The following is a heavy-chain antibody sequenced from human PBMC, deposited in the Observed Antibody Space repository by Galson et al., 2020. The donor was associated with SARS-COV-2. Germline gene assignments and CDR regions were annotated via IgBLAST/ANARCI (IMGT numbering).Heavy chain of an antibody. J-gene: IGHJ3*01. CDR2: ITGSGHA. CDR3: GRDPNGDYVGAFDF. V-gene: IGHV3-23*01. Sequence: GGSLRLSCAASGFSFSSYALTWVRHTPGTGLEWVSSITGSGHASYADSVKGRFTISRDNSVNTLYLQMNGLRAEDAAIYYCGRDPNGDYVGAFDFWGRGTRVTVSS. D-gene: IGHD4-17*01. CDR1: GFSFSSYA.